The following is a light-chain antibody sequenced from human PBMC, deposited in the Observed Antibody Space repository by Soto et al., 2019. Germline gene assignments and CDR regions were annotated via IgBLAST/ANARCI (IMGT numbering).Light chain of an antibody. J-gene: IGKJ1*01. CDR1: QSVGTS. CDR3: QHRSSWPRS. Sequence: DIVLTQSPATLSLSPGDRATLSCRASQSVGTSLAWYKQQPGQAPRPLIHDAAYRASGIPERFSGSGSGTAFSLSISSLEPDDFAVYYCQHRSSWPRSFGRGTKVEV. V-gene: IGKV3-11*01. CDR2: DAA.